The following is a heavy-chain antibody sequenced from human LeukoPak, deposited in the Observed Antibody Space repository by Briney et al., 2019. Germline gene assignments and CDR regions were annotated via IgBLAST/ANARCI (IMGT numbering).Heavy chain of an antibody. Sequence: GGSLRLSCAASGFTFSSYAMSWVRQAPGKGLEWVSAISGSGGSTYYADSVKGRFTISRDNSKNTLYLQMNSLRAEDTAVYYCAKDLEGSTVTTESRDYHGMDVWGQGTTVTVSS. CDR2: ISGSGGST. CDR3: AKDLEGSTVTTESRDYHGMDV. CDR1: GFTFSSYA. J-gene: IGHJ6*02. D-gene: IGHD4-17*01. V-gene: IGHV3-23*01.